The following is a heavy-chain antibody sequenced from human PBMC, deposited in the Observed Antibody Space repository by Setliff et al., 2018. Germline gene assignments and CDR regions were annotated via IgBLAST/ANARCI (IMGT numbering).Heavy chain of an antibody. Sequence: PSETLSLTCTVSGGSISSGGYYWSWIRQHPGKGLEWIGYIYYSGSTYYNPSLKSRVTISVDTSKNQFSLKLSSVTAADTAVYYCARVALVVVIINAFDIWCQGTMVTVSS. CDR3: ARVALVVVIINAFDI. J-gene: IGHJ3*02. CDR2: IYYSGST. V-gene: IGHV4-31*03. D-gene: IGHD2-21*01. CDR1: GGSISSGGYY.